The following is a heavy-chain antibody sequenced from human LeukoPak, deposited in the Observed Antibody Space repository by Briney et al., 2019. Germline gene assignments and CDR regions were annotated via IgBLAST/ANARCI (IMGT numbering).Heavy chain of an antibody. CDR2: ISYDGSNK. D-gene: IGHD2-2*01. J-gene: IGHJ5*02. V-gene: IGHV3-30-3*01. Sequence: GGSLRLSCAASGFTFSNYAMHWVRQAPGKGLEWVAVISYDGSNKYYADSVKGRFTISRDNSKNTLYLQMNSLRAEDTAVYYCARDRVVDIVVVPAAHGWFDPWGQGTLVTVSS. CDR1: GFTFSNYA. CDR3: ARDRVVDIVVVPAAHGWFDP.